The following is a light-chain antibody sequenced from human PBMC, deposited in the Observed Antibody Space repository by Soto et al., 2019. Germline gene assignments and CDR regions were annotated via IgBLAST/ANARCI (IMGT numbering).Light chain of an antibody. CDR1: QSVSGW. J-gene: IGKJ5*01. V-gene: IGKV1-5*01. CDR3: QHYFGYPYT. Sequence: DIQMTQSPSTLSASVGDTVTLACRASQSVSGWLAWYQQKPGKAPKLLIYEASTLESGAPSRFSGSGSGTEFTLTISSLQPDDFGTYFCQHYFGYPYTFGQGTRLEIK. CDR2: EAS.